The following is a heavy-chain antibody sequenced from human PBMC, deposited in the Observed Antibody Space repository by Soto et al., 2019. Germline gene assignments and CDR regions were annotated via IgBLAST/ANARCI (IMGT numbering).Heavy chain of an antibody. CDR1: GYSFTSYW. Sequence: HGESLKISCKGSGYSFTSYWISWVRQMPGKGLEWMGRIDPSDSYTNYSPSFQGHVTISADKSISTAYLQWSSLKASDTAEYYCAGRGKYYESSIGMDDWGQGTTVTVAS. CDR2: IDPSDSYT. J-gene: IGHJ6*02. D-gene: IGHD3-22*01. CDR3: AGRGKYYESSIGMDD. V-gene: IGHV5-10-1*01.